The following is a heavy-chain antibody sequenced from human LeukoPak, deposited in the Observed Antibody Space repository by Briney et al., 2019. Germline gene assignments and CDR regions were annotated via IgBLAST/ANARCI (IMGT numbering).Heavy chain of an antibody. J-gene: IGHJ4*02. Sequence: ASVKVSCKASGYTFTSYGISWVRQAPGQGLEWMGWISAYNGNTNYAQKLQGRVTMTTDTSTSTAYMELRSLRSDDTAVYYCARVYTATTGLPYFDYWGQGTLVTVSS. V-gene: IGHV1-18*01. CDR3: ARVYTATTGLPYFDY. CDR2: ISAYNGNT. D-gene: IGHD4-17*01. CDR1: GYTFTSYG.